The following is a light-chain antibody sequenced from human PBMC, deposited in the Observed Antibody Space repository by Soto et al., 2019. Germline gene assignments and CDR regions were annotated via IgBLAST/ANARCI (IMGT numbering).Light chain of an antibody. CDR2: EVS. Sequence: QSVLTQPASVSGSPGQSITISCTGTSSDVGGYNYVSWYQQHPGKAPKLMIYEVSNRPSGVPDRFSGSKSGITASLTVSGLQADDEADYYCSSYSGSNNFGVFGTGTKVTVL. CDR3: SSYSGSNNFGV. J-gene: IGLJ1*01. CDR1: SSDVGGYNY. V-gene: IGLV2-8*01.